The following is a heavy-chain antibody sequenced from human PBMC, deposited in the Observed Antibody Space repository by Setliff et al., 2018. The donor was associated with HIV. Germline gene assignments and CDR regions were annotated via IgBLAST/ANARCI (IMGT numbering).Heavy chain of an antibody. CDR3: ARATPGYNYGSRHAFDI. CDR2: IYHGGST. J-gene: IGHJ3*02. V-gene: IGHV4-4*02. Sequence: SETLSLTCAVSGGSISSSNWWSWVRQPPGKGLEWIGEIYHGGSTNYNPALKSRVTISVDKSKNQFSLKLSSVTTADTAVYYCARATPGYNYGSRHAFDIWGQGTKVTVSS. CDR1: GGSISSSNW. D-gene: IGHD5-18*01.